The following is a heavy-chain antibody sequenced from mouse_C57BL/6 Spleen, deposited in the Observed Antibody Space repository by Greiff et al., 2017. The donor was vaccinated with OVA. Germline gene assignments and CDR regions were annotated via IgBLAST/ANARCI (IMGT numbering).Heavy chain of an antibody. CDR2: IHPNSGST. CDR3: ARSRIYDGYPFDY. CDR1: GYTFTSYW. D-gene: IGHD2-3*01. V-gene: IGHV1-64*01. Sequence: QVQLQQPGAELVKPGASVKLSCKASGYTFTSYWMHWVKQRPGQGLEWIGMIHPNSGSTNYNEKFKSKATLTVDKSSSTAYMQLSSLTSEDSAVYYCARSRIYDGYPFDYWGKGTTLTVSS. J-gene: IGHJ2*01.